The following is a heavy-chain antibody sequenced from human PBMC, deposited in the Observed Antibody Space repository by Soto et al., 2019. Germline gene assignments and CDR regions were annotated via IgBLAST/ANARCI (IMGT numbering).Heavy chain of an antibody. CDR3: ATYTSLDY. D-gene: IGHD2-2*02. V-gene: IGHV3-53*02. CDR1: GFTVSNNY. J-gene: IGHJ4*02. Sequence: EVQLVETGGGLIQPGGSLRLSCAASGFTVSNNYMSWVRQAPGKGLEWVSLIYSGGSTFYADSVKGRFTISRDNSKNTLFLQMNSLRAEDTAVYFCATYTSLDYWGQVTLVTVSS. CDR2: IYSGGST.